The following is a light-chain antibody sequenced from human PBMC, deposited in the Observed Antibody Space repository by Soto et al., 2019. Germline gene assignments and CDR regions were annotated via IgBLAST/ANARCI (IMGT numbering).Light chain of an antibody. CDR3: QQYNTYST. V-gene: IGKV1-5*01. Sequence: DIKMTQSPSTLSASVGDRVTITCRASQSVRSWLAWYQQKPGRAPKFLIYDASSLESGVPSRFSGSGSGTEFTLTISNLQPDDFATYYCQQYNTYSTFGQGALLEIK. CDR2: DAS. CDR1: QSVRSW. J-gene: IGKJ5*01.